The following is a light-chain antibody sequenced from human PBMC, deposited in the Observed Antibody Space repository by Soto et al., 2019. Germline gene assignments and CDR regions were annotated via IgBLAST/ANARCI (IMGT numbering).Light chain of an antibody. V-gene: IGLV2-14*01. J-gene: IGLJ1*01. CDR3: SSYTSRSTLYV. CDR1: SIDLGGYTY. Sequence: QSALTQPASVCGSPRQSINISCTGSSIDLGGYTYVSWYQQHPGKAPKIMIYEVNNRTSGVSNRFSGSKSGNTASLTISGLQAEDEADYYCSSYTSRSTLYVFGNGAKVTVL. CDR2: EVN.